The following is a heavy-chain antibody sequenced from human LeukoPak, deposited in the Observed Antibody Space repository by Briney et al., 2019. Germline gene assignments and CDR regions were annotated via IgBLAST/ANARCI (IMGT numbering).Heavy chain of an antibody. CDR2: IIPILGIA. CDR1: GGTFSSYA. J-gene: IGHJ4*02. Sequence: SVKVSCKASGGTFSSYAISWVRQAPGQGLEWMGRIIPILGIANYAQKFQGRVTITADKSTSTAYMELSSLRSEDTAVYYCARERRRNYYDSSGQSGYWGQGTLVTVSS. CDR3: ARERRRNYYDSSGQSGY. D-gene: IGHD3-22*01. V-gene: IGHV1-69*04.